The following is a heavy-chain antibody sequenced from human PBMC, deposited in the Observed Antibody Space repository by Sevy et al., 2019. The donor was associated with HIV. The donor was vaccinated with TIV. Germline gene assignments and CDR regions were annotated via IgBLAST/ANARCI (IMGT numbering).Heavy chain of an antibody. CDR2: LYYSGGT. J-gene: IGHJ4*02. CDR3: ACRIVVTNHLGRGMLDC. V-gene: IGHV4-39*01. D-gene: IGHD1-26*01. Sequence: SETLSLTCTVSGGSINNNNYYWGWIRQPPGKGMEWIGSLYYSGGTYYNPSLKSRVTISVDASKNQFLLRLTSVTAADTAVYYCACRIVVTNHLGRGMLDCWGRGALVTVSS. CDR1: GGSINNNNYY.